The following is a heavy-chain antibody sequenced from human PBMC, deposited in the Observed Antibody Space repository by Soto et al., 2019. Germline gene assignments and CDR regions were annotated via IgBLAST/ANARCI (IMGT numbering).Heavy chain of an antibody. D-gene: IGHD3-3*01. V-gene: IGHV3-21*01. J-gene: IGHJ5*02. Sequence: PGGSLRLSCAASGFTFSSYSMNWVRQAPGKGLEWASSISSSSSYIYYADSVKGRFTISRDNAKNSLYLQMNSLRAEDTAVYYCARGLLSDYDFWSGLHGTNWFDPWGQGTLATVSS. CDR3: ARGLLSDYDFWSGLHGTNWFDP. CDR2: ISSSSSYI. CDR1: GFTFSSYS.